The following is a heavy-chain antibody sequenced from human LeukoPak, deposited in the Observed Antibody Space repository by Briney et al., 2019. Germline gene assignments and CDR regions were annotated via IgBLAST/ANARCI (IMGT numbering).Heavy chain of an antibody. CDR3: AREVAPLYFHYGMDV. V-gene: IGHV3-23*01. Sequence: GGSLRLSCAASGFTFSNYAMSWVRQAPGKGLEWVSAISDGGYNTEWVSGISEGGYKTYYADSVKGRFTISRDDSKTTVYLLMNSLRAEDTAVYYCAREVAPLYFHYGMDVWGEGTTVTVSS. J-gene: IGHJ6*01. CDR1: GFTFSNYA. D-gene: IGHD1-26*01. CDR2: ISEGGYKT.